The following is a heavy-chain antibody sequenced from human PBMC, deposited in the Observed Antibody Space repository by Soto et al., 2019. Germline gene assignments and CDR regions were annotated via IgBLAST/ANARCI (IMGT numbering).Heavy chain of an antibody. CDR2: INHGGST. D-gene: IGHD4-17*01. CDR1: GGSFSGYY. J-gene: IGHJ6*02. V-gene: IGHV4-34*01. Sequence: TLSLTCAVYGGSFSGYYWSWIRQPPGKGLEWLGEINHGGSTSYNPSLKSRVTISVDTAKNQFSLRLNSMTAADTAVYYCARGATTVEYYYYFGMHVWGQGITVTVAS. CDR3: ARGATTVEYYYYFGMHV.